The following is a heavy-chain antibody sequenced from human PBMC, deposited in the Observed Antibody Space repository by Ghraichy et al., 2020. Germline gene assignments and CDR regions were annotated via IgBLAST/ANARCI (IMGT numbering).Heavy chain of an antibody. D-gene: IGHD3-10*01. CDR3: TTGPPPSDHLWFGELLRFGVAFDI. V-gene: IGHV3-15*01. J-gene: IGHJ3*02. CDR1: GFTFSNAW. CDR2: IKSKTDGGTT. Sequence: GGSLRLSCAASGFTFSNAWMSWVRQAPGKGLEWVGRIKSKTDGGTTDYAAPVKGRFTISRDDSKNTLYLQMNSLKTEDTAVYYCTTGPPPSDHLWFGELLRFGVAFDIWGQGTMVTVSS.